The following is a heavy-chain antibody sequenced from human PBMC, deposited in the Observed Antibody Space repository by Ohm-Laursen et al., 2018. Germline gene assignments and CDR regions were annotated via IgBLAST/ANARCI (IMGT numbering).Heavy chain of an antibody. D-gene: IGHD3-16*01. CDR1: GFIFRNFG. CDR2: IWYDGSNK. J-gene: IGHJ4*02. Sequence: SLRLSCSASGFIFRNFGMHWVRQAPGKGLEWVADIWYDGSNKYYADSVKGRFTISRDNSKNTLFLQMNSLRLEDTAVYYCAREAWGSYDYWGQGTLVTVSS. V-gene: IGHV3-33*01. CDR3: AREAWGSYDY.